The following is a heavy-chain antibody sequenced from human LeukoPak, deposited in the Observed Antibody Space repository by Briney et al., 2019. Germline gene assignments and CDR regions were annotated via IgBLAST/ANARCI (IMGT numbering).Heavy chain of an antibody. D-gene: IGHD4-17*01. J-gene: IGHJ4*02. Sequence: PGRSLRLSRAASGFTFSSYGMHWVRQAPGKGLEWVAVIWNDGSHEYYADSEKGRFTISRDNSRNTVYLQMNSLRAEDTAVYYCAKDATEYGDSHFDCWGQGTLVTVSS. V-gene: IGHV3-33*06. CDR2: IWNDGSHE. CDR3: AKDATEYGDSHFDC. CDR1: GFTFSSYG.